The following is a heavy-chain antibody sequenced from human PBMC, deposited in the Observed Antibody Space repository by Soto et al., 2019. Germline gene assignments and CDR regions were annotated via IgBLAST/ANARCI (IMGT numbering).Heavy chain of an antibody. CDR1: GYKFTDHW. CDR2: IYGGDSDV. D-gene: IGHD2-2*01. J-gene: IGHJ4*02. V-gene: IGHV5-51*03. CDR3: ARVLYAFTTLSRTYDLDF. Sequence: EVQLVQSGAEVKKPGESLRISCKASGYKFTDHWIGWVRQMPGKGLEWMAMIYGGDSDVRYSPSFQGQVTLSVDKSINTAYLQWSSLKASDTAMYHCARVLYAFTTLSRTYDLDFWGQGTLVTVSS.